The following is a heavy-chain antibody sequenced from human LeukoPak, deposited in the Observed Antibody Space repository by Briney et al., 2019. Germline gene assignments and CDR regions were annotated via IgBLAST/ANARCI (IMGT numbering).Heavy chain of an antibody. CDR3: ARIWYSSGWHHHAFDI. Sequence: VASVKVSCKASGYTFTGYYMHWVRQAPGQGLEWMGWINPNSGGTNYAQKFQGRVTMTRDTSISTAYMELSRLRSDDTAVYYCARIWYSSGWHHHAFDIWGQGTMVTVSS. J-gene: IGHJ3*02. CDR2: INPNSGGT. CDR1: GYTFTGYY. D-gene: IGHD6-19*01. V-gene: IGHV1-2*02.